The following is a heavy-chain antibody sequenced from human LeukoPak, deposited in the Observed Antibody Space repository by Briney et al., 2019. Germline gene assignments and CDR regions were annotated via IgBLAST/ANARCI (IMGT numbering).Heavy chain of an antibody. CDR1: GGSIISSKW. CDR3: ATSGSRGN. D-gene: IGHD1-26*01. Sequence: LETLSLTCAVSGGSIISSKWWSWVRQPPGKGLEWIGETHHSGSTNYNPSLKSRVTISVDKSKNQFSLKLNSMTAADTAVYYCATSGSRGNWGQGTLVTVSS. J-gene: IGHJ4*02. V-gene: IGHV4-4*02. CDR2: THHSGST.